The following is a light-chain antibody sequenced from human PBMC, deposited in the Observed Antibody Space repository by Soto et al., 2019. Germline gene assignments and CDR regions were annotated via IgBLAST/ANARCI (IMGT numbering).Light chain of an antibody. J-gene: IGKJ1*01. CDR2: GAS. Sequence: EIVMTQSPVTLSVSLGETATLSCRASQTVTNSYVAWYQQKPGQAPRLLISGASTRAARIPVRFSGSGSGTEFTLTISSLQPDDFATYYCQHYNSYSEAFGQGTKVELK. CDR1: QTVTNS. V-gene: IGKV3-15*01. CDR3: QHYNSYSEA.